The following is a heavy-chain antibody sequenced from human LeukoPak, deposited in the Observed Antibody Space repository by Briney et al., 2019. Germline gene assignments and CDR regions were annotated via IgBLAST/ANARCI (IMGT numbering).Heavy chain of an antibody. V-gene: IGHV1-2*02. CDR1: GYTFTGYY. J-gene: IGHJ4*02. Sequence: ASVKVSCKASGYTFTGYYMHWVRQAPGQGLEWMGWINPNSGGTNYAQKFQGRVTMTRDTSISTAYMELSRLRSDDTAVYYCARDRDYYDSSGFDYWGQGTLATVSS. CDR2: INPNSGGT. CDR3: ARDRDYYDSSGFDY. D-gene: IGHD3-22*01.